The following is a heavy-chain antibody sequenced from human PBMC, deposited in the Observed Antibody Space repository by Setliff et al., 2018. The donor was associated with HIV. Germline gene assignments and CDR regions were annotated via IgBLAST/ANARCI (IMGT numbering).Heavy chain of an antibody. D-gene: IGHD3-22*01. CDR2: MYTSGST. CDR1: GASISSHY. V-gene: IGHV4-4*08. CDR3: ARGGRDFYDSSGYYWNY. J-gene: IGHJ4*02. Sequence: SETLSLTCSVSGASISSHYWNWIRQAPGKGLEWIGTMYTSGSTNYNPSLKSRLTISIDTSKNQFSLKLSSVTAADTAVYYCARGGRDFYDSSGYYWNYWGQGTLVTVSS.